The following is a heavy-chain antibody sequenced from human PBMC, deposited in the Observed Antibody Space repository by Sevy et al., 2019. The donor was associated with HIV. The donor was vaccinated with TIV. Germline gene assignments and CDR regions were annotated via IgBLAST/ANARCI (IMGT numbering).Heavy chain of an antibody. D-gene: IGHD2-21*02. Sequence: GESLKISCKASGYTFTSYGISWVRQAPGQGLEWMGWISAYNGNTNYAQKLQGRVTMTTDTSTSTAYMELRSLRSDDTAVYYCARDNGGNSLIFNWFDPWGQGTLVTVSS. J-gene: IGHJ5*02. V-gene: IGHV1-18*01. CDR1: GYTFTSYG. CDR2: ISAYNGNT. CDR3: ARDNGGNSLIFNWFDP.